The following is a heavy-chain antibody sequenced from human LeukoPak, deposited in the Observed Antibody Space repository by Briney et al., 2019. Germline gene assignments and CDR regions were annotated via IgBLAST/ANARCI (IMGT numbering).Heavy chain of an antibody. CDR3: ARERRGYSYGYYYYMDV. J-gene: IGHJ6*03. CDR1: GFTFSSYS. D-gene: IGHD5-18*01. V-gene: IGHV3-21*04. CDR2: ISSSSSYI. Sequence: PGGSLRLSCAASGFTFSSYSMNWVRQAPGKGLEWVSSISSSSSYIYYADSVKGRFTISRDNAKNSLYLQMNSLRAEDTALYYCARERRGYSYGYYYYMDVWGKGTTVTVSS.